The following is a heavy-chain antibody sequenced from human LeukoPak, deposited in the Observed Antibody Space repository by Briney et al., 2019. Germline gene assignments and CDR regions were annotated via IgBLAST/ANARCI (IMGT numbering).Heavy chain of an antibody. D-gene: IGHD2-21*02. CDR2: IYSGGKT. V-gene: IGHV3-53*01. Sequence: GGSLRLSCAASGFTVSSNYMSWVRQAPGKGLEWVSVIYSGGKTYYADSVKGRFTISRDNSKNTLYLQMNSLRAEDTAVYYCARVYELLFDYWGRGTLVTVSS. CDR1: GFTVSSNY. CDR3: ARVYELLFDY. J-gene: IGHJ4*02.